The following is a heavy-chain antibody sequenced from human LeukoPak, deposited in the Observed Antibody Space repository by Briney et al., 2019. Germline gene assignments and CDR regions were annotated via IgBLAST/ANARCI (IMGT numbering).Heavy chain of an antibody. J-gene: IGHJ4*02. CDR1: GFTFRTYS. CDR2: ISSSSGYI. Sequence: GGSLRLSCAASGFTFRTYSMNWVRQAPGKGLEWVSSISSSSGYIYYADSVKGRFTISRDNAKNSLYLQMNSLRAEDTAVYYCARDLYYYDSSGYGDWGQGTLVTVSS. D-gene: IGHD3-22*01. CDR3: ARDLYYYDSSGYGD. V-gene: IGHV3-21*01.